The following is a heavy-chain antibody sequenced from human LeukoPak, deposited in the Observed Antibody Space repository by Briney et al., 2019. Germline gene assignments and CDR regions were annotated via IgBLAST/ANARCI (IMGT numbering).Heavy chain of an antibody. CDR1: GFTVSSYY. CDR2: IYTGGGR. Sequence: PGGSLRLSCAASGFTVSSYYMNWARQAPGKELEWVSVIYTGGGRYYADSVRGRSTISRDTSKNMVFLQMNSLRVEDTAVYYCARGIDYWGRGTLVTVSS. CDR3: ARGIDY. J-gene: IGHJ4*02. V-gene: IGHV3-53*01.